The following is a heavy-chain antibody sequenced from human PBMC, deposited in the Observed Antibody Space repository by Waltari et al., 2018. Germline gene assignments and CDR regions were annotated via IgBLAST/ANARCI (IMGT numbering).Heavy chain of an antibody. CDR2: ISYDGSNK. CDR1: GFTFSSYA. J-gene: IGHJ6*02. V-gene: IGHV3-30-3*01. D-gene: IGHD5-12*01. Sequence: QVQLVESGGGVVQPGRSLRLSCAASGFTFSSYAMHWVSQAPGKGLEWVAVISYDGSNKYYADSVKGRFTISRDNSKNTLYLQMNSLRAEDTAVYYCARGSGYDWGYYYGMDVWGQGTTVTVSS. CDR3: ARGSGYDWGYYYGMDV.